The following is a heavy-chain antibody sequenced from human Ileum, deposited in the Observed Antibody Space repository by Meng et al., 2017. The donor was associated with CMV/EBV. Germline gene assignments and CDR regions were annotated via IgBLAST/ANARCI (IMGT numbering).Heavy chain of an antibody. Sequence: GESLKISCAASGFTFRSYGMHWVRQAPGKGLEWVAVIWYDGSKQYYRDSVKGRFTISRDNSKNTLYLQMNSLRDEDTAVYYCAKDLLRGGYTNGPGTFDYWGQGTLVTVSS. CDR3: AKDLLRGGYTNGPGTFDY. J-gene: IGHJ4*02. V-gene: IGHV3-33*06. D-gene: IGHD6-19*01. CDR1: GFTFRSYG. CDR2: IWYDGSKQ.